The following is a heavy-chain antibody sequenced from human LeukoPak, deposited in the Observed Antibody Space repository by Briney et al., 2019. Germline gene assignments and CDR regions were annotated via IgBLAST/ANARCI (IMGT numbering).Heavy chain of an antibody. CDR3: AKGLAAGAGLAADFDC. V-gene: IGHV3-23*01. D-gene: IGHD6-13*01. CDR1: GFTFSSYA. CDR2: ISGSGGST. Sequence: GGSLRLSCAASGFTFSSYAMSWVRQAPGKGLEWVSAISGSGGSTYYADSVKGRFTISRDNSKNTLYLQMNSLRAEDTAVYYCAKGLAAGAGLAADFDCWGQGTLVTVSS. J-gene: IGHJ4*02.